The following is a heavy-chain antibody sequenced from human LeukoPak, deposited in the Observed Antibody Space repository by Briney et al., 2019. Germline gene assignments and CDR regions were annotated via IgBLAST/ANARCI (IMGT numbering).Heavy chain of an antibody. D-gene: IGHD2-2*01. V-gene: IGHV3-7*01. CDR2: IMKDGSIE. CDR3: ARGDCSSTSCRPG. CDR1: GFTFSRYW. Sequence: GGSLRLSCAASGFTFSRYWMTWVRQAPGKGLEWVADIMKDGSIEDYADSVEGRFTISRDNAKNLLFLQMNSLRAEDTAVYYCARGDCSSTSCRPGWGQGTLVTVSS. J-gene: IGHJ4*02.